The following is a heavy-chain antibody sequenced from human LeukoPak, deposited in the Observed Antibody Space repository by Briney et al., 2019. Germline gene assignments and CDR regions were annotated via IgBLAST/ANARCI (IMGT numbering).Heavy chain of an antibody. CDR2: IGGGGDST. V-gene: IGHV3-23*01. J-gene: IGHJ4*02. Sequence: GGSLRLSCAASGFTFGNYAMSWVRQAPGKGLEWVSVIGGGGDSTYYADSVKGRFTISRDNSMNTLYLQMNSLRAEDTAVYYCAKGHGAWYYDYWGQGTLATVSS. D-gene: IGHD6-19*01. CDR3: AKGHGAWYYDY. CDR1: GFTFGNYA.